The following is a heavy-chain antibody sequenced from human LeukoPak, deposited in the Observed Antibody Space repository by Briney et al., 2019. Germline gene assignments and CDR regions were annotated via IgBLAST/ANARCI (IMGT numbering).Heavy chain of an antibody. J-gene: IGHJ4*02. CDR1: GGSISSSSYY. V-gene: IGHV4-39*01. CDR3: ARRPYYDSSGLDY. D-gene: IGHD3-22*01. CDR2: IYYSGST. Sequence: SGTLSLTCTVSGGSISSSSYYWGWIRQPPGKGLEWIGSIYYSGSTYYNPSLKSRVTISVDTSKNQFSLKLSSVTAADTAVYYCARRPYYDSSGLDYWGQGTLVTVSS.